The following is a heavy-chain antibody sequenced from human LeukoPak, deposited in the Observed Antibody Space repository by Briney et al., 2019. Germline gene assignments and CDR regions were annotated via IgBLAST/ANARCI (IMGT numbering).Heavy chain of an antibody. CDR3: ARDATVTTGYYYYYMDV. Sequence: SQTLSLTCTVSGGSISSGGYYWSWIRQHPGKGLEWIGYIYYSGSTYYNPSPKSRVTISVDTSKNQFSLKLSSVTAADTAVYYCARDATVTTGYYYYYMDVWGRGTTVTVSS. CDR2: IYYSGST. CDR1: GGSISSGGYY. D-gene: IGHD4-11*01. J-gene: IGHJ6*03. V-gene: IGHV4-31*03.